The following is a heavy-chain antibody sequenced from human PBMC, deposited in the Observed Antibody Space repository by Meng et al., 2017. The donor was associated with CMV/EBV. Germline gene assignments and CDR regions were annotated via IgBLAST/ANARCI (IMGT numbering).Heavy chain of an antibody. D-gene: IGHD3-3*01. J-gene: IGHJ4*02. CDR3: ARVGGHYDFWSGYAQLGYFDY. CDR1: GFTVSSNY. CDR2: IYYSGST. V-gene: IGHV4-59*02. Sequence: ESLKISCAASGFTVSSNYMSWIRQPPGKGLEWIGYIYYSGSTNYNPSLKSRVTISVDTSKNQFSLKLSSVTAADTAVYYCARVGGHYDFWSGYAQLGYFDYWGQGTLVTVSS.